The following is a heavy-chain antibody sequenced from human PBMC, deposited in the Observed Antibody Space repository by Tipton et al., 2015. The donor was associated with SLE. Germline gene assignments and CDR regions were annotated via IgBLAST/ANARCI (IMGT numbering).Heavy chain of an antibody. CDR1: GASISSGSYY. V-gene: IGHV4-61*09. CDR2: IYTSGST. Sequence: LRLSCTVSGASISSGSYYWNWIRQPAGKGLEWIGHIYTSGSTSYNPSLKSRVTISIDTSQNHFSLRLSSVTAADAAVYYCARREVELAPLGFDYWGQGTLVTVSS. CDR3: ARREVELAPLGFDY. J-gene: IGHJ4*02. D-gene: IGHD1-1*01.